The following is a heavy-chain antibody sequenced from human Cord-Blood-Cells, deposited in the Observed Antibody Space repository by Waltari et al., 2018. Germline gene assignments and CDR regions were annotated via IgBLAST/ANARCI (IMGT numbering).Heavy chain of an antibody. CDR3: ATLTQGLRLRAYYFDY. D-gene: IGHD5-12*01. J-gene: IGHJ4*02. Sequence: QVQLQESGPGLVKPSETLSLTCAVSGYSISRGYYWGWIRPPPGKGLEWIGSIYHSGSTYYNPSLKSRVTISVDTSKNQFSLKLSSVTAADTAVYYCATLTQGLRLRAYYFDYWGQGTLVTVSS. V-gene: IGHV4-38-2*01. CDR2: IYHSGST. CDR1: GYSISRGYY.